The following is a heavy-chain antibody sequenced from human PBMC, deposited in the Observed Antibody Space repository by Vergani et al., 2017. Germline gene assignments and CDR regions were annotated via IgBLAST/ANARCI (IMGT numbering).Heavy chain of an antibody. V-gene: IGHV3-30-3*01. CDR3: ARENTCIAARPNLHDYYYYMDV. CDR1: GFTFSSYA. J-gene: IGHJ6*03. CDR2: ISYDGSNK. D-gene: IGHD6-6*01. Sequence: QVQLVESGGGVVQPGRSLRLSCAASGFTFSSYAMHWVRQAPGKGLEWVAVISYDGSNKYYADSVKGRFTISRDNSKNTLYLQMNSLRAEDTAVYYCARENTCIAARPNLHDYYYYMDVWGKGTTVTVSS.